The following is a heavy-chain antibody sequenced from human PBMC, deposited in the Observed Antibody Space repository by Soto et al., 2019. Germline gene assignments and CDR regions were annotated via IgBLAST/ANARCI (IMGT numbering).Heavy chain of an antibody. D-gene: IGHD1-26*01. Sequence: EVPLVESGGDLVQPGGSLRLSCAASGFTFSSYSMNWVRQAPGKGLEWVAYISSHSSTMYYADSVKGRFTISRDNAKSSLYLQMNSLRDEDTAVYYCARDPREWEQRLFDFWGQGTLVTVSS. CDR1: GFTFSSYS. J-gene: IGHJ4*02. CDR3: ARDPREWEQRLFDF. V-gene: IGHV3-48*02. CDR2: ISSHSSTM.